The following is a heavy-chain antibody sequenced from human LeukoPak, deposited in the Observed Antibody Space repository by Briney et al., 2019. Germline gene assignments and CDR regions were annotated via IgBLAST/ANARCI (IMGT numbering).Heavy chain of an antibody. Sequence: SETLSLTCTVSGGSISSYYWSWIRQPPGKGLEWIGYIYYSGSTNYNPSLKSRVTIPVDTSKNQFSLKLSSVTAADTAVYYCARLRGYSSSSLDYWGQGTLVTVSS. J-gene: IGHJ4*02. CDR1: GGSISSYY. CDR2: IYYSGST. V-gene: IGHV4-59*08. D-gene: IGHD6-13*01. CDR3: ARLRGYSSSSLDY.